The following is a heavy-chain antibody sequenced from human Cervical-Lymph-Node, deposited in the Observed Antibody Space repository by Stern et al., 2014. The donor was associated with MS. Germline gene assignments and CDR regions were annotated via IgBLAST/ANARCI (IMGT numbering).Heavy chain of an antibody. CDR1: GFTLRSYG. Sequence: VQLVESGGGAVQPGRSLRLSCAASGFTLRSYGMHWVRQAPGKGLGWVAVISNDGNEKYYADSVKGRFTISRDNSKNTLYLQMNSLRTEDTAMYYCAKDRLFCSGGGCYAMDVWGQGTTVTVSS. D-gene: IGHD2-15*01. V-gene: IGHV3-30*18. CDR2: ISNDGNEK. J-gene: IGHJ6*02. CDR3: AKDRLFCSGGGCYAMDV.